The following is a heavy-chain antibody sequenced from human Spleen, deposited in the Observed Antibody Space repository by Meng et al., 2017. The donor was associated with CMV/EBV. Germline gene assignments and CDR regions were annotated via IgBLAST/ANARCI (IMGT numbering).Heavy chain of an antibody. CDR3: AKGNLRVSGADSFDY. CDR2: ISWNSGSI. D-gene: IGHD2-21*01. V-gene: IGHV3-9*01. J-gene: IGHJ4*02. Sequence: SLKISCAASGFIFDEYAMHWVRQAPGKGLEWVSGISWNSGSIGYADSVKGRFTISRDNAKNTLYLQMNSLRAEDTAVYYCAKGNLRVSGADSFDYWGQGTLVTVSS. CDR1: GFIFDEYA.